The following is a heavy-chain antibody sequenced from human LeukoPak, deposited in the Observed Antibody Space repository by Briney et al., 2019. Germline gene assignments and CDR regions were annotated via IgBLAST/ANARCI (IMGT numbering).Heavy chain of an antibody. CDR1: GYSISSGYY. D-gene: IGHD6-19*01. CDR2: IYHSGST. V-gene: IGHV4-38-2*02. CDR3: AGQWLVWGRREQSFDY. J-gene: IGHJ4*02. Sequence: SSETLSLTCTVSGYSISSGYYWSWIRQPPGKGLEWIGSIYHSGSTYYNPSLKSRVTISVDTSKNQFSLKLSSVTAADTAVYYCAGQWLVWGRREQSFDYWGQGTLVTVSS.